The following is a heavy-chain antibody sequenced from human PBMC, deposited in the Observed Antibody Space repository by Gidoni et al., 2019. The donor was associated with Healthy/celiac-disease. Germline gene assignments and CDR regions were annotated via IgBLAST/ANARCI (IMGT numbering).Heavy chain of an antibody. Sequence: QVTSRESGPSLVKPTQTLTLTCTFSGFSLSPSGMCLSCIRPPPGKALEWLERIDWDDDKYYSTSLKTRLTISKDTSKNQLVLTMTNMDPVDTATYYCARIRSHYYYYGIDVWGQGTTVTVSS. CDR2: IDWDDDK. CDR1: GFSLSPSGMC. D-gene: IGHD3-10*01. CDR3: ARIRSHYYYYGIDV. J-gene: IGHJ6*02. V-gene: IGHV2-70*15.